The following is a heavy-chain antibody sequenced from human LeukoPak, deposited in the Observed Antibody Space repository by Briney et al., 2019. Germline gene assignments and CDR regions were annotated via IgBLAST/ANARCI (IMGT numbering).Heavy chain of an antibody. CDR3: ARHSSVPTPYYFDY. V-gene: IGHV4-59*08. D-gene: IGHD4-17*01. CDR2: IYNSGST. CDR1: GGSISSYY. Sequence: SETLSLTCTVSGGSISSYYWSWIRQPPGKGLEWIGYIYNSGSTNHNPSLMSRVTISVDTSKNQFSLKLSSVTAADTAVYYCARHSSVPTPYYFDYWGQGTLVTVSS. J-gene: IGHJ4*02.